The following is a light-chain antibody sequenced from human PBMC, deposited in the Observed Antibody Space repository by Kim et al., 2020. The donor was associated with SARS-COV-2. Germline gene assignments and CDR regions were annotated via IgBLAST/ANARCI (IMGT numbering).Light chain of an antibody. V-gene: IGLV2-23*02. CDR2: AVS. Sequence: QSALTQPASMSGSPGQSITISCNGTSSDVGSYNLVSWYQQHPGKAPKLMIYAVSMRPSGVSNRFSGSKSGNTASLTISGLQAEDEADYYCCSYAGSSTVVFGGGTQLTVL. J-gene: IGLJ2*01. CDR3: CSYAGSSTVV. CDR1: SSDVGSYNL.